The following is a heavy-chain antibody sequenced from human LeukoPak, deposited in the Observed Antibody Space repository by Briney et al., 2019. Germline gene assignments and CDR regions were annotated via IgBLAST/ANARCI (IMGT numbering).Heavy chain of an antibody. J-gene: IGHJ4*02. CDR1: GGTFSSYA. CDR2: IIPILGMT. V-gene: IGHV1-69*04. CDR3: ARDLVVSCSSTSCSVAPSDF. Sequence: SSVTVSCKACGGTFSSYAISWVRQAPGRGLEWMGRIIPILGMTHYTQKLQGRVTITADKSTGTAYTELTSLRSEDTAVYYCARDLVVSCSSTSCSVAPSDFWGQGTLVTVSS. D-gene: IGHD2-2*01.